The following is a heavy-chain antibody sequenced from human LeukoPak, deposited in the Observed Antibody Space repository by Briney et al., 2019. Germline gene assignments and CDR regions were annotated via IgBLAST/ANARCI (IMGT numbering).Heavy chain of an antibody. V-gene: IGHV4-34*01. D-gene: IGHD6-19*01. CDR1: GGSFSGYY. Sequence: PAEPLSLTCAVYGGSFSGYYWSWIRQPPGKGLEWIGEINHRGSTDYNPSLKCRVTISVDTSKNQLYLKLSSVTAADTAVYDCARRQWLATRHFDYWGQGTLVTVSS. J-gene: IGHJ4*02. CDR2: INHRGST. CDR3: ARRQWLATRHFDY.